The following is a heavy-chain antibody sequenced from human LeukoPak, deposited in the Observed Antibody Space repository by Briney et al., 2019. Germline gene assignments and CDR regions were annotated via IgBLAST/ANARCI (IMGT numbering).Heavy chain of an antibody. J-gene: IGHJ4*02. Sequence: GGSLRLSCAVSGFTFSDSWMHWVRQAPGKGPEWLSRTSKDGSDTVYADSAKGRLTASRDNAKNTVYLELTNLRPDDTALYYCARGGYSGSYYRSSWGRGTLVTVAS. CDR1: GFTFSDSW. D-gene: IGHD6-25*01. CDR2: TSKDGSDT. V-gene: IGHV3-74*01. CDR3: ARGGYSGSYYRSS.